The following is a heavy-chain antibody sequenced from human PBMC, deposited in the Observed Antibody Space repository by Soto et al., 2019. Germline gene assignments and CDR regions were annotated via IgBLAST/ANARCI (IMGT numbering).Heavy chain of an antibody. D-gene: IGHD5-12*01. CDR1: VVPFTSYG. CDR2: ILHDGSAE. CDR3: ARSRDGYRFYFYYGMDV. Sequence: SLGICCASSVVPFTSYGLHGVRQEPGTVLEWMALILHDGSAEYYADSVKGRFTISRDNSKSTLYLQMNSLRAEDTAVYYCARSRDGYRFYFYYGMDVWGQGTTVNV. V-gene: IGHV3-30*03. J-gene: IGHJ6*02.